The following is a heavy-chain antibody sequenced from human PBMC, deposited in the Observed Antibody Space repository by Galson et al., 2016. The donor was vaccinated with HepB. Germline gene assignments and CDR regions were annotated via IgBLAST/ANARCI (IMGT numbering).Heavy chain of an antibody. CDR3: ARLFVFQTLAGVPAAMPYNWFDP. CDR1: GGSISSADYY. V-gene: IGHV4-30-4*08. CDR2: IYYSGST. Sequence: QVQLQESGPGLVKPSQTLSLTCTVSGGSISSADYYWSWIRQHAGKGLEWIGYIYYSGSTYYNPSLKSPVPQSEDTSKNQFSLKLSSVNTADTDVYYCARLFVFQTLAGVPAAMPYNWFDPWGQGTLVTVSS. J-gene: IGHJ5*02. D-gene: IGHD2-2*01.